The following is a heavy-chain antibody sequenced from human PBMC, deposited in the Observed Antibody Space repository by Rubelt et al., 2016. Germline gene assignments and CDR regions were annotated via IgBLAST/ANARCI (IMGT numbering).Heavy chain of an antibody. Sequence: QVQLVESGGGVVQPGRSLRLSCAASGFTFSSYGMHWVRQAPGKGLEWVAVISYDGSNKYCADSVKGRFTISRDNSKNTLYLQMNSLRAEDTAVYYCAKEFAGDAPAWGQGTLVTVSS. J-gene: IGHJ4*02. CDR2: ISYDGSNK. V-gene: IGHV3-30*18. CDR3: AKEFAGDAPA. CDR1: GFTFSSYG. D-gene: IGHD1-26*01.